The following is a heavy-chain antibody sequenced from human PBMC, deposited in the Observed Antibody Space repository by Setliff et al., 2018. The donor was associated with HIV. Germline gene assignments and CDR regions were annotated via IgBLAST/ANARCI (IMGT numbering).Heavy chain of an antibody. Sequence: PSETLSLTCTVSGGSISSGSYCWSWIRQPAGKGLEWIGHIYTSGSTNYNPSLKSRVTISIDTSKNQFSLKLSSVTAANTAVYYCARRKSGSYFDAFDIWGQGTMVTVSS. CDR2: IYTSGST. CDR1: GGSISSGSYC. D-gene: IGHD1-26*01. CDR3: ARRKSGSYFDAFDI. V-gene: IGHV4-61*09. J-gene: IGHJ3*02.